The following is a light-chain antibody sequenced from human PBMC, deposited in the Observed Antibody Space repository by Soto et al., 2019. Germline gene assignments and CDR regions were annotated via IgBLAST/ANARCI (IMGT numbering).Light chain of an antibody. J-gene: IGKJ2*02. CDR3: HQYFTPPCT. CDR1: QSVLYSSNNKDY. Sequence: DIVMTQSPDSLAVSLGERATINCKSSQSVLYSSNNKDYLAWYQQKPGQPPKLLIYWASTRESGVPDRFSGSGSGTDFTLTISSLQAEDVAVYYCHQYFTPPCTFGQGTKLEIK. CDR2: WAS. V-gene: IGKV4-1*01.